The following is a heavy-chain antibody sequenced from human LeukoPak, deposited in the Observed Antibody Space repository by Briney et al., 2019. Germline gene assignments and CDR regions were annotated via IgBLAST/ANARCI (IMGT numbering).Heavy chain of an antibody. CDR3: ARDLFLGVAGYDSSGYLDY. D-gene: IGHD3-22*01. CDR2: IKQDGSEK. V-gene: IGHV3-7*01. J-gene: IGHJ4*02. CDR1: GFTFSSYW. Sequence: PGGSLRLSCAASGFTFSSYWMSWVRQAPGKGLEWVANIKQDGSEKYYVDSVKGRFTISRDNAKNSLYLQMNSLRAEDTAVYYCARDLFLGVAGYDSSGYLDYWGQGTLVTVSS.